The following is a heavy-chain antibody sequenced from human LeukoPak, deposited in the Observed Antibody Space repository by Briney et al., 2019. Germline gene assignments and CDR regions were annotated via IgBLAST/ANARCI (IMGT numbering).Heavy chain of an antibody. CDR3: ARGTPHYYGSGSYVLDAFDI. CDR2: IIPIFGTA. J-gene: IGHJ3*02. D-gene: IGHD3-10*01. CDR1: GGTFSSYA. Sequence: ASVKVSCKASGGTFSSYAISWVRQAPGQGLEWMGGIIPIFGTANYAQKFQGRVTITADESTSTAYMELSSLRSEDTAVYYCARGTPHYYGSGSYVLDAFDIWGQGTMVTVSS. V-gene: IGHV1-69*01.